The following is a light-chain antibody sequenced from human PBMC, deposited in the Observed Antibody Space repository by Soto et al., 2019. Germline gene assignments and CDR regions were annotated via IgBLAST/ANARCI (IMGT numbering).Light chain of an antibody. J-gene: IGKJ2*01. V-gene: IGKV1-5*03. CDR2: RAS. CDR3: QQYHRYPYS. Sequence: DIQMSQSPSTLSPSVGDRVTISCRASQSISNWLAWYQQKPGEAPELLIYRASNLQSGVPSRFSGSGSGTEFPLTISSLQTDDFATYYCQQYHRYPYSFGPWTKLEI. CDR1: QSISNW.